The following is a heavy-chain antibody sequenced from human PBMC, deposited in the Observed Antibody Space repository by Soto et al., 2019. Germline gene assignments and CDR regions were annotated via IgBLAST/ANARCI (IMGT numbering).Heavy chain of an antibody. Sequence: QVQLVQSGAEVKKPGASVKVSCKASGYTFTSYYMHWVRQAPGKGLEWMGIINPSGGSTSYAQKFQGRVTMTRDSSTSTVYMELSSLRSEDTAVYYCARGPLLRRSYYYYMDVWGKGTTVTVSS. V-gene: IGHV1-46*03. J-gene: IGHJ6*03. CDR2: INPSGGST. CDR3: ARGPLLRRSYYYYMDV. CDR1: GYTFTSYY. D-gene: IGHD2-15*01.